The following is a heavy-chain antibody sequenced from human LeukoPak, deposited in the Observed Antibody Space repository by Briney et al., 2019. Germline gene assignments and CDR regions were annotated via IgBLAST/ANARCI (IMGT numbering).Heavy chain of an antibody. D-gene: IGHD3-22*01. V-gene: IGHV4-59*01. CDR1: GGSISSYY. Sequence: PSETLSLTCTVSGGSISSYYWSWIRQPPGKGLEWIGNIYYSGSTNYNPSLKSRVTMSVDTSKNQFSLKLSSVTAADTAVYYCTRGSIAYYYMDVWGKGTTVTISS. CDR3: TRGSIAYYYMDV. CDR2: IYYSGST. J-gene: IGHJ6*03.